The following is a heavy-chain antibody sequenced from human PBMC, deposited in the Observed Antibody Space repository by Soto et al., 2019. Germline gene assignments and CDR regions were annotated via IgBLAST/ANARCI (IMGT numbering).Heavy chain of an antibody. Sequence: GESLKISCKGSGYSVTRYWISWVRQMPGKGLEWMGRIDPSDSYTNYSPSFQGHVTISADKSISTAYLQWSSLKASDTAMYYCAREVDTQPYGMDVWGQGTTVTVSS. CDR2: IDPSDSYT. V-gene: IGHV5-10-1*01. D-gene: IGHD5-18*01. CDR1: GYSVTRYW. J-gene: IGHJ6*02. CDR3: AREVDTQPYGMDV.